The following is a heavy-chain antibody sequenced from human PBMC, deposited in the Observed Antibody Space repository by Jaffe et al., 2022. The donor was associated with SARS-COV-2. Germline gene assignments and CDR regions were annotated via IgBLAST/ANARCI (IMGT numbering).Heavy chain of an antibody. D-gene: IGHD3-10*01. V-gene: IGHV4-4*02. CDR2: IYHSGST. Sequence: QVQLQESGPGLVKPSGTLSLTCAVSGGSISSSNWWSWVRQPPGKGLEWIGEIYHSGSTNYNPSLKSRVTISVDKSKNQFSLKLSSVTAADTAVYYCARGGWFGELLKLYYYYGMDVWGQGTTVTVSS. J-gene: IGHJ6*02. CDR3: ARGGWFGELLKLYYYYGMDV. CDR1: GGSISSSNW.